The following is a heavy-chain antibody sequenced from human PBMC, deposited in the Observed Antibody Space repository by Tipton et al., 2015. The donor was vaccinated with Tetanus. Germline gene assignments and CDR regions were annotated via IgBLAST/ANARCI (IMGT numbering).Heavy chain of an antibody. J-gene: IGHJ4*02. Sequence: QSGAEVKKPGSSVKVSCKVSGGSFSTYVISWVRQAPGQGLEWMGGIIPIFGTINYAQSFQGRVTISADKSTSTAHMELSSLRFEDTAVYYCARSRGGKRDYYASGFWGQGTLVTVSS. D-gene: IGHD6-19*01. CDR3: ARSRGGKRDYYASGF. V-gene: IGHV1-69*06. CDR1: GGSFSTYV. CDR2: IIPIFGTI.